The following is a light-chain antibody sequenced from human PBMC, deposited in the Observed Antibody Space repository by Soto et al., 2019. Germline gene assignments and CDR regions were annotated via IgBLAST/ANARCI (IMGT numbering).Light chain of an antibody. CDR2: LAS. CDR1: QHITND. CDR3: LHHDGYPPV. J-gene: IGKJ2*01. Sequence: DIQMTQSPSSLSASVGDTVTITCRASQHITNDCAWYQQKAGRAPKCLILLASSVQPGVPSRFSGSGSGTEFTLTISSLQPEDFATYYCLHHDGYPPVFGQGTKVEIK. V-gene: IGKV1-17*01.